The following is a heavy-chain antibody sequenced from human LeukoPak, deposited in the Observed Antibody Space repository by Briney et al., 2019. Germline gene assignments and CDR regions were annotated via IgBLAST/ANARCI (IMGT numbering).Heavy chain of an antibody. J-gene: IGHJ5*02. CDR3: ARRSEYHWFDP. D-gene: IGHD2-2*01. CDR1: GGSISSGGYY. V-gene: IGHV4-31*03. CDR2: IYYSGST. Sequence: SQTLSLTCTVSGGSISSGGYYWSWIRQHPGKGLEWIGYIYYSGSTYYNPSLKSRVTISVDTSRNQISLRLSSVTAADTAVYYCARRSEYHWFDPWGQGTLVTVSS.